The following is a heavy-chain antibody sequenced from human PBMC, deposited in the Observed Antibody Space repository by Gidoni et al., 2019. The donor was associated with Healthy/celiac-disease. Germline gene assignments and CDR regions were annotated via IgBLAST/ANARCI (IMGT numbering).Heavy chain of an antibody. CDR2: IIPIFGTA. J-gene: IGHJ3*02. Sequence: QVQLVQSGAEVKKPGSAVTVSCKASGGTFSSYAISWVRQAPGQGREWMGGIIPIFGTANYAQKFQGRVTITADESTSTAYMELSSLRSEDTAVYYCARGYSSSWYAHDAFDIWGQGTMVTVSS. V-gene: IGHV1-69*01. CDR3: ARGYSSSWYAHDAFDI. CDR1: GGTFSSYA. D-gene: IGHD6-13*01.